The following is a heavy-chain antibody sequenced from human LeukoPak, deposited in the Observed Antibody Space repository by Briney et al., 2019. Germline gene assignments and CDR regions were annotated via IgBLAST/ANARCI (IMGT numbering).Heavy chain of an antibody. CDR1: GGSISSSSYY. J-gene: IGHJ4*02. CDR2: IYYSGST. V-gene: IGHV4-39*01. D-gene: IGHD1-26*01. Sequence: SETLSLTCTVSGGSISSSSYYWGWIRQPPGKGLEWIGNIYYSGSTYYNESLESRVTISIDTSKNQFSLKLNSVTAADTAMYYCAKSGGYGLIDYWGQGTLVTISS. CDR3: AKSGGYGLIDY.